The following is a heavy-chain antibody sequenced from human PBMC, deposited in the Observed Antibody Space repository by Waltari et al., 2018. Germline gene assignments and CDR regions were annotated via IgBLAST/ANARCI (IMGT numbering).Heavy chain of an antibody. CDR1: RGSFSGYY. CDR2: INHRGST. CDR3: ARTDSSGWYEIPLDY. V-gene: IGHV4-34*01. D-gene: IGHD6-19*01. J-gene: IGHJ4*02. Sequence: QVQLQQWGAGLLKPSETLSLTCAVYRGSFSGYYGSWTRQLPGKGLEWIGEINHRGSTNYNPSLKSRVTISVDTSKNQFSLKLSSVTAADTAVYYCARTDSSGWYEIPLDYWGQGTLVTVSS.